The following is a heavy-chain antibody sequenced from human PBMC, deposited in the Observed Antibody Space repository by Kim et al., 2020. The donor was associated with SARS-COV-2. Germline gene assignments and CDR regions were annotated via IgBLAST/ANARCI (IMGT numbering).Heavy chain of an antibody. CDR3: ARGPFYGSYYFDY. D-gene: IGHD1-26*01. CDR2: IYYSGST. Sequence: SETLSLTCTVSGGSISSSSYYWGWIRQPPGKGLEWIGSIYYSGSTYYNPSLKSRVTISVDTSKNQFSLKLSSVTAADTAVYYCARGPFYGSYYFDYWGQGTLVTVSS. CDR1: GGSISSSSYY. J-gene: IGHJ4*02. V-gene: IGHV4-39*01.